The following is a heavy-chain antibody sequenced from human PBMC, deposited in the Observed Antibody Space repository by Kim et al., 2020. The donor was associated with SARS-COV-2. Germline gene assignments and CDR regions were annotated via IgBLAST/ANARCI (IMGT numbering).Heavy chain of an antibody. CDR2: INHSGST. Sequence: SETLSLTCAVYGGSFSGYYWSWIRQPPGKGLEWIGEINHSGSTNYNPSLKSRVTISVDTSKNQFSLKLSSVTAADTAVYYCARGRLGEYDFWSGYYRVAFDIWGQGTMVTVSS. V-gene: IGHV4-34*01. J-gene: IGHJ3*02. D-gene: IGHD3-3*01. CDR3: ARGRLGEYDFWSGYYRVAFDI. CDR1: GGSFSGYY.